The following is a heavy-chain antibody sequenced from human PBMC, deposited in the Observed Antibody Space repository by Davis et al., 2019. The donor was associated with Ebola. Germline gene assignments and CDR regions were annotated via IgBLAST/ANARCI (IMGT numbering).Heavy chain of an antibody. CDR3: ARDRYYDFWDYYYGMDV. V-gene: IGHV1-2*04. D-gene: IGHD3-3*01. J-gene: IGHJ6*02. CDR1: AGTFSSYA. CDR2: TNPNSGGT. Sequence: ASAKVSCKASAGTFSSYAISWVRQAPGQGLEWMGWTNPNSGGTNYAQKFQGWVTMTRDTSISTAYMELSRLRSDDTAVYYCARDRYYDFWDYYYGMDVWGQGTTVTVSS.